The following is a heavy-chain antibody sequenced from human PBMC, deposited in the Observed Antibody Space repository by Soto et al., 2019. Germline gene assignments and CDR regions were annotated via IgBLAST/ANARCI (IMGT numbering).Heavy chain of an antibody. CDR3: AKGGKGYCSSTSCPLPFDY. D-gene: IGHD2-2*01. CDR2: ISGSGGST. Sequence: GGSLRLSCAASGFTFSSYAMSWVRQAPGKGLEWVSAISGSGGSTYYADSVKGRFTISRDNSKNTLYLQMNSLRAEDTAVYYCAKGGKGYCSSTSCPLPFDYWGQGTLVTVSS. V-gene: IGHV3-23*01. CDR1: GFTFSSYA. J-gene: IGHJ4*02.